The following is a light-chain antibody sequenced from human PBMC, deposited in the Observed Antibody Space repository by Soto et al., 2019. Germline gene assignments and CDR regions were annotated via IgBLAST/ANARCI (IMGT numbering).Light chain of an antibody. CDR3: SSYTTSSTRV. V-gene: IGLV2-14*01. CDR1: SSDVGIYNY. J-gene: IGLJ1*01. Sequence: QSVLAQPASVPGSAGQSIAISCTGSSSDVGIYNYVSWYQQHPGKVPKLIIYEVTSRPSGVSIRFSGSKSGNTASLTISGLQPEEEADYYCSSYTTSSTRVFGTGTKVTVL. CDR2: EVT.